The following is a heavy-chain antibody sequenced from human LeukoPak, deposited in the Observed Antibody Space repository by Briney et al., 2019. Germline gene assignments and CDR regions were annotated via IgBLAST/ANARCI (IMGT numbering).Heavy chain of an antibody. CDR3: ARLTRDGYTTF. CDR1: GGSISTYH. V-gene: IGHV4-59*01. Sequence: PSETLSLTCTISGGSISTYHWSWIRQPPEKGLEWIGYIYKGSTNYNPSLKSRVTISVVTSKNQFSLKLRSVTAADTAVHYCARLTRDGYTTFWGQGTLVTVSS. CDR2: IYKGST. J-gene: IGHJ4*02. D-gene: IGHD5-24*01.